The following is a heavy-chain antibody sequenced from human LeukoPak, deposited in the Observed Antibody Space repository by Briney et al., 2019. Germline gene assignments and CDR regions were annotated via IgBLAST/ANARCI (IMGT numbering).Heavy chain of an antibody. J-gene: IGHJ4*02. V-gene: IGHV4-39*01. Sequence: TSETLSLTCTVSGGSISSSTYYWGWIRQPPGKGLEWIGSIYCSGNTYYNPSLKSRVTISVDTSKNQFSLKLSSVTAADTAVYYCARRGPPNYFDYWGQGSLVTVSS. CDR2: IYCSGNT. CDR3: ARRGPPNYFDY. CDR1: GGSISSSTYY. D-gene: IGHD3-10*01.